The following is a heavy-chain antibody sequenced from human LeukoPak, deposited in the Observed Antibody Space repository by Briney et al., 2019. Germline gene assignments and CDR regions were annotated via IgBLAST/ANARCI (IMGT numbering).Heavy chain of an antibody. J-gene: IGHJ4*02. Sequence: PGGSLRLSCAASGFTFSSYAMHWVRQAPGKGLEWVAVISYDGSNKYYADSVKGRFTISRDNSKNTLYLQMNSLRAEDTAVYYCASEPPGRYSYGQKKFSPDLMNEDYWGQGTLVTVSS. CDR3: ASEPPGRYSYGQKKFSPDLMNEDY. D-gene: IGHD5-18*01. V-gene: IGHV3-30-3*01. CDR2: ISYDGSNK. CDR1: GFTFSSYA.